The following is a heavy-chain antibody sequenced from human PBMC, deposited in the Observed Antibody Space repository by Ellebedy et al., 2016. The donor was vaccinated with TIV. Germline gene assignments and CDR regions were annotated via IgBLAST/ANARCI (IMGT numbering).Heavy chain of an antibody. CDR1: SGSLTNHF. D-gene: IGHD6-19*01. Sequence: MPSETLSLTCSVSSGSLTNHFWSWIRQPPGKGLEWIGYIYSSGSGEYNPSLKSRVTMSVDTSRGQFSLRLNSVTAADTAVYYCARSGGWYTPYDYWGQGTLVTVSS. J-gene: IGHJ4*02. V-gene: IGHV4-59*11. CDR3: ARSGGWYTPYDY. CDR2: IYSSGSG.